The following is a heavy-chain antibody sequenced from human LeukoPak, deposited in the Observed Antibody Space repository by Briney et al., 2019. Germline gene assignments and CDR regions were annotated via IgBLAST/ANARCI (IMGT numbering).Heavy chain of an antibody. CDR1: GFSFSSYW. D-gene: IGHD3-16*02. Sequence: GESLRLSCAASGFSFSSYWMSWVRQAPGKGLEWVANIKQDESEKYYVDSVKGRFTISRDNAKNSLYMQMNYLRADDTAVYYRARSGGALDPYVWGSYRQGHYFECWGQGTLVTVSS. CDR3: ARSGGALDPYVWGSYRQGHYFEC. J-gene: IGHJ4*02. CDR2: IKQDESEK. V-gene: IGHV3-7*01.